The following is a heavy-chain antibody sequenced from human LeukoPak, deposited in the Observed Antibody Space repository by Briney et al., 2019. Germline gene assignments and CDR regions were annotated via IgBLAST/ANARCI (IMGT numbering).Heavy chain of an antibody. J-gene: IGHJ5*02. D-gene: IGHD3-9*01. Sequence: GASVKVSRKASGYTFTSYGISWVRQAPGQGLEWMGWISAYNGNTNYAQKLQGRVTMTTDTSTSTAYMELRSLRSDDTAVYYCARASPYYDILTGSTAMGWFDPWGQGTLVTVSS. CDR3: ARASPYYDILTGSTAMGWFDP. CDR2: ISAYNGNT. V-gene: IGHV1-18*01. CDR1: GYTFTSYG.